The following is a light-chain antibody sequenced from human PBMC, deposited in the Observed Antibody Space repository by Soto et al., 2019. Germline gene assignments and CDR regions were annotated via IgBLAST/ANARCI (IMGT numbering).Light chain of an antibody. CDR2: GAS. CDR3: QQDGSSWGT. J-gene: IGKJ1*01. CDR1: QSVSVSY. V-gene: IGKV3-20*01. Sequence: EVVLTQSPGTLSLSPGERATLSCRASQSVSVSYIAWYRQKPGQAPRLLIYGASSRATGIPDRFSGSGSGTDFTITISKLQSEDFAVYYCQQDGSSWGTCGQGTKVDSK.